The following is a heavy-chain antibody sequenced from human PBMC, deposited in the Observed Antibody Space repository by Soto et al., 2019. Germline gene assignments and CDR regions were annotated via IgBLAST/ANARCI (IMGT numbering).Heavy chain of an antibody. V-gene: IGHV1-46*01. CDR3: ARGGTFYDFWSGYYLAPYYYYGMDV. J-gene: IGHJ6*02. D-gene: IGHD3-3*01. CDR1: GYTFTSYY. CDR2: INPSGSST. Sequence: GASVKVSCKASGYTFTSYYMHWVRQAPGQGHKKIRIINPSGSSTSYAQKFQGRVTMTRDTSTSTVYMELSSLRSEDTAVYYCARGGTFYDFWSGYYLAPYYYYGMDVWGQGTTVTVSS.